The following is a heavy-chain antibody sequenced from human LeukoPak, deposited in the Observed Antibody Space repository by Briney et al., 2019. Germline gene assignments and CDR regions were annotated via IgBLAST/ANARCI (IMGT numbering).Heavy chain of an antibody. V-gene: IGHV3-21*01. CDR3: AREGCSGGSCPSEFDY. D-gene: IGHD2-15*01. Sequence: GGSLRLSCAASGFTFSSYSMNWVRQAPGKGLEWVSSISSSSSYIYYADSVKGRFTISRDNAKNSLYLQMNSLRAEGTAVYYCAREGCSGGSCPSEFDYWGQGTLVTVSS. CDR1: GFTFSSYS. CDR2: ISSSSSYI. J-gene: IGHJ4*02.